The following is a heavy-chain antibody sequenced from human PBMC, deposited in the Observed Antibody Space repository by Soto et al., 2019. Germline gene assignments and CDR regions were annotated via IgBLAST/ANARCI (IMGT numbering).Heavy chain of an antibody. J-gene: IGHJ4*02. Sequence: EVQLLESGGGLVQPGGSLRLSCTASGFTFSSYAMNWVRQAPGKGLEWVSVISGSGGSTYFADSVKGRFTTSRDNSTNTLYLQMNSLSAEDTAVYYCASRTSGWYFDYWGQGTLVTVSS. CDR2: ISGSGGST. CDR3: ASRTSGWYFDY. D-gene: IGHD6-19*01. V-gene: IGHV3-23*01. CDR1: GFTFSSYA.